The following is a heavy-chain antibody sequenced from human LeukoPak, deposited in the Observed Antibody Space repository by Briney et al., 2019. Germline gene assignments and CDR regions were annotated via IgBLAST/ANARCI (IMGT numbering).Heavy chain of an antibody. CDR1: GFTFSSYA. CDR2: ISGSGGST. CDR3: AKSTSGWSFDS. Sequence: GGSLRLSCAASGFTFSSYAMSWVRQAPGEGLEWVSVISGSGGSTYYADSVKGRFTMSRDNSKNTLYLQMNSLRAEDTAVYYCAKSTSGWSFDSWGQGTPVSVSS. J-gene: IGHJ4*02. V-gene: IGHV3-23*01. D-gene: IGHD6-19*01.